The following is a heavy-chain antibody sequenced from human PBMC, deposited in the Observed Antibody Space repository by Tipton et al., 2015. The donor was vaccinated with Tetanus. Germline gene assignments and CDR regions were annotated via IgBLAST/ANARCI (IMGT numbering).Heavy chain of an antibody. CDR1: GYKFGIYW. CDR2: IDPRDSET. CDR3: ARRRSAILSGSYHWYFDI. D-gene: IGHD3-9*01. V-gene: IGHV5-51*01. Sequence: QLVQSGAEVKKSGESLKISCSGSGYKFGIYWIAWMRQMPGKGLEWVGIIDPRDSETFQGHVTISADKSISTAHLRWSSLEASDTAIYYCARRRSAILSGSYHWYFDIWGRGTLVIVSS. J-gene: IGHJ2*01.